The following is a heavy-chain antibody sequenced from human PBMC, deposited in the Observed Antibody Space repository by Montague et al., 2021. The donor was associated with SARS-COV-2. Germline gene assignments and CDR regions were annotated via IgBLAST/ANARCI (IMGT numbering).Heavy chain of an antibody. CDR1: GFSFSSYG. Sequence: SLRLSCAAPGFSFSSYGMHWVRQAPGKGLEWVAVIWDDGSNKYYADSVKGRFTNSRDNSKNTLYLQMNSVRAEDTAMYYCSRDPTYGSRSFQSGFFDYWGQGTMVTVSS. V-gene: IGHV3-33*01. D-gene: IGHD3-10*01. J-gene: IGHJ4*02. CDR2: IWDDGSNK. CDR3: SRDPTYGSRSFQSGFFDY.